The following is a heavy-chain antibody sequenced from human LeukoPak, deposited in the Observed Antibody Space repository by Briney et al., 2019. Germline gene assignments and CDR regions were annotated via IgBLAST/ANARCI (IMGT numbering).Heavy chain of an antibody. Sequence: GGSLRLSCAASGIIFGSHGMAWVRQAPGKGLEWVSSINPNGDRTFHADFVKGRFTISRDNSKNTVSLHMNSLRAEDTAVYYCVRDKSEGRDYWGQGTLVTVSS. CDR2: INPNGDRT. CDR3: VRDKSEGRDY. CDR1: GIIFGSHG. J-gene: IGHJ4*02. V-gene: IGHV3-23*01.